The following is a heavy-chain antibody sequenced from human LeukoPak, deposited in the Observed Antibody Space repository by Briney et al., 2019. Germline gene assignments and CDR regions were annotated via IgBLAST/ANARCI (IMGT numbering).Heavy chain of an antibody. CDR3: AKVSLTVTDAGLDY. CDR1: GFTVSSNY. CDR2: ISYDGSNK. Sequence: PGGSLRLSCATSGFTVSSNYMSWVRQAPGKGLEWVAVISYDGSNKYYADSVKGRFTISRDNSKNTLYLQMNSLRAEDTAVYYCAKVSLTVTDAGLDYRGQGTLVTVST. J-gene: IGHJ4*02. V-gene: IGHV3-30*18. D-gene: IGHD4-23*01.